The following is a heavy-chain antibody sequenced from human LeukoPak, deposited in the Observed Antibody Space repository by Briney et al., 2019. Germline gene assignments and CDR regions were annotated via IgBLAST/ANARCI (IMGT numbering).Heavy chain of an antibody. D-gene: IGHD3-10*01. CDR2: INHSGST. CDR1: GGSFSGYY. J-gene: IGHJ3*02. Sequence: SETLSLTCAVYGGSFSGYYWSWIRQPPGKGLEWIGEINHSGSTNYNPSLKSRVTISVDTSKNQFSLKLSSVTAADTAVYYCARPRSRGSGSYWGRAFDIWGQGTMVTVSS. V-gene: IGHV4-34*01. CDR3: ARPRSRGSGSYWGRAFDI.